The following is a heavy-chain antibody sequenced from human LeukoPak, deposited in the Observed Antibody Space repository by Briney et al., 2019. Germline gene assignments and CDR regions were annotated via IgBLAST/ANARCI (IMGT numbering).Heavy chain of an antibody. V-gene: IGHV4-4*09. D-gene: IGHD5-24*01. CDR1: GGSISSYY. Sequence: PSETLSLTCTVSGGSISSYYWSWIRQPPGKGLEWIGYIYTSGSTNYNPSLKSRVTISVDTSKNQFSLKLSSVTAADTAVYYCARQGPGDGYNFYYYYYMDVWGKGTTVTVSS. J-gene: IGHJ6*03. CDR3: ARQGPGDGYNFYYYYYMDV. CDR2: IYTSGST.